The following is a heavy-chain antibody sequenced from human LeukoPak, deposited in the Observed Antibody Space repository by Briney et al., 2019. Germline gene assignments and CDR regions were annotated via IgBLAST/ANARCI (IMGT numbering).Heavy chain of an antibody. Sequence: GGSLRLSCAASGFTFSSYDMSWVRQAPGKGLEWVSASGTDGDTYCADSVQGRFTISRDNSRNTLYLQMTSLRADDTAVYYCAKKTPGTYPFDYWGQGTLVTVSP. J-gene: IGHJ4*02. V-gene: IGHV3-23*01. D-gene: IGHD6-13*01. CDR2: SGTDGDT. CDR1: GFTFSSYD. CDR3: AKKTPGTYPFDY.